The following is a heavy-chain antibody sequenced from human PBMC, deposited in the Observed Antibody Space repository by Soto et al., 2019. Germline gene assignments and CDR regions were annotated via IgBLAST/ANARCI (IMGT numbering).Heavy chain of an antibody. V-gene: IGHV6-1*01. J-gene: IGHJ6*03. D-gene: IGHD1-7*01. CDR1: GDSVSSNSAA. CDR3: AGTTSHQWYYMDV. Sequence: PSQTLSLTCAISGDSVSSNSAAWNWIRLSPSRGLEWLARTYYRSRWYNDYAVSVRSRITVNPDTSKNQFSLQLTSVTPEDTAVYYCAGTTSHQWYYMDVWGKGTSVTLSS. CDR2: TYYRSRWYN.